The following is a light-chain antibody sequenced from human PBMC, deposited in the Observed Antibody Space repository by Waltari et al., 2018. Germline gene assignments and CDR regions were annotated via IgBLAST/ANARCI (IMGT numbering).Light chain of an antibody. CDR3: QAWDSNTVI. Sequence: SYELTQPPSVSVSPGQTATITCSGNKLGDKYVCWYQQKPGQSPVVVIYQDTRRPAGSPERFSGSNSGNTATLTVSGTQAVDEADYYCQAWDSNTVIFGGGTKLTVL. V-gene: IGLV3-1*01. CDR2: QDT. J-gene: IGLJ2*01. CDR1: KLGDKY.